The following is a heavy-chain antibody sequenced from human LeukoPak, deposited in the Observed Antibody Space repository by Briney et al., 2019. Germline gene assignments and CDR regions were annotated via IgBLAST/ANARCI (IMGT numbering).Heavy chain of an antibody. V-gene: IGHV4-34*01. Sequence: PSETLSLTCAVYGGSFSGYYWSWIRQPPGKGLEWIGEINHSGSTNYNPSLKSRVTISVDTSKNQFSLKLSSVTAADTAVYYCARHRDRDGFLLYWGQGTLVTVSS. D-gene: IGHD5-24*01. J-gene: IGHJ4*02. CDR2: INHSGST. CDR3: ARHRDRDGFLLY. CDR1: GGSFSGYY.